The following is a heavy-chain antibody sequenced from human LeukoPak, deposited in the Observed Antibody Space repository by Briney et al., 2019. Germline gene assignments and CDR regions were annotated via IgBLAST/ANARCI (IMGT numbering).Heavy chain of an antibody. CDR3: ARHDKGFDY. CDR1: SGSISSYY. Sequence: SETLSLTCTVSSGSISSYYWSWIRQPPGKGLEWLGYIYSSGTINFDPSLKSRLTMSVDTSKNQFSLKLSSVTAADTAVYYCARHDKGFDYWGQGTLVTVSA. J-gene: IGHJ4*02. V-gene: IGHV4-59*08. D-gene: IGHD3-22*01. CDR2: IYSSGTI.